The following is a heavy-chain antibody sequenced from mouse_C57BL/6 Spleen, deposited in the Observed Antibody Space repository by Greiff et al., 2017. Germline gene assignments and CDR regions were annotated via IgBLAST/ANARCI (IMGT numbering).Heavy chain of an antibody. V-gene: IGHV1-18*01. CDR3: ARSPHYYGSSSFDY. CDR1: GYTFTDYN. CDR2: INPNNGGT. J-gene: IGHJ2*01. D-gene: IGHD1-1*01. Sequence: EVQLQQSGPELVKPGASVKIPCKASGYTFTDYNMDWVKQSHGKSLEWIGDINPNNGGTIYNQKFKGKATLTVDKSSSTAYMELRSLTSEDTAVYYCARSPHYYGSSSFDYWGQGTTHTVSS.